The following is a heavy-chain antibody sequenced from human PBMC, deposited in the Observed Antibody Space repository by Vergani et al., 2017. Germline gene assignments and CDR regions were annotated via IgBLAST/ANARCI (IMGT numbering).Heavy chain of an antibody. Sequence: QVQLQQWGAGLLKPSETLSLTCAVYGGSFSGYYWSWIRQPPGKGLEWIGEIKHSGSTNYNPSLKTRVTISVDTSKNQFPLKLSSVTAADPAVYYCARGRDTMVRGATPVYDYWGQGTLVTVSS. D-gene: IGHD3-10*01. CDR3: ARGRDTMVRGATPVYDY. CDR2: IKHSGST. V-gene: IGHV4-34*01. J-gene: IGHJ4*02. CDR1: GGSFSGYY.